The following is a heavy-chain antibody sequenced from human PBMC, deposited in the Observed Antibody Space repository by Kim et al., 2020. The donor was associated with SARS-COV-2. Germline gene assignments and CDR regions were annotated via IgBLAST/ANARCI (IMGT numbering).Heavy chain of an antibody. CDR3: ARPRRTSRQGSLDV. Sequence: YADSGRGRFTISRDNAKNTLYLRMNSLRAEDTAVYYCARPRRTSRQGSLDVWGQGTTVTVSS. J-gene: IGHJ6*02. D-gene: IGHD3-10*01. V-gene: IGHV3-74*01.